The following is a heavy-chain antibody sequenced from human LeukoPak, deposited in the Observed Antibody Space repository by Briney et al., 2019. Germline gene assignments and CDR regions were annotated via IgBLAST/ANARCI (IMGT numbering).Heavy chain of an antibody. CDR1: GYTFTGYY. J-gene: IGHJ6*03. V-gene: IGHV1-2*02. CDR2: INPNSGGT. CDR3: ARAQQLANYYYYYMDV. D-gene: IGHD1-1*01. Sequence: ASVKVSCKASGYTFTGYYMHWVRQAPGQGLEWMGWINPNSGGTNYAQKFQGGVTMTRDTSISTAYMELSSPRSEDTAVYYCARAQQLANYYYYYMDVWGKGTTVTISS.